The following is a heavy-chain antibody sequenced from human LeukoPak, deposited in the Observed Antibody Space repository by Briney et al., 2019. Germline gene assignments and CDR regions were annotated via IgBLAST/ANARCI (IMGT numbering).Heavy chain of an antibody. CDR3: ARQQLEPHYYYYYMDV. V-gene: IGHV3-48*04. J-gene: IGHJ6*03. CDR1: GFTFSSYS. D-gene: IGHD6-13*01. CDR2: ISSSGSMI. Sequence: GGSLRLSCAASGFTFSSYSMNWVRQAPGKGLECVSYISSSGSMIYYADSVKGRFTISRDNAKNSLYLQMNSLRAEDTAVYYCARQQLEPHYYYYYMDVWGKGTTVTVSS.